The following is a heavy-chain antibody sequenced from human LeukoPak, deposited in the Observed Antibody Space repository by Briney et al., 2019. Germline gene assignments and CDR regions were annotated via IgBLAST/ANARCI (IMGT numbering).Heavy chain of an antibody. Sequence: PRGSLRLSCAASGFTFSSYAMHWVRQAPGKGLEWVAVISYDGSNNYYADSVKGRFTISRDNSKNTLYLRMNSLRAEDTAVYYCAREDGMDVWGQGTTVTVSS. CDR1: GFTFSSYA. CDR3: AREDGMDV. CDR2: ISYDGSNN. V-gene: IGHV3-30*04. J-gene: IGHJ6*02.